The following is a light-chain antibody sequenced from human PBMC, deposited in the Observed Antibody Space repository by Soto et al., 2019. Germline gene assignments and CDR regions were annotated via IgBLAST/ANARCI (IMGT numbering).Light chain of an antibody. CDR1: SSNIGGNS. CDR2: DDN. Sequence: QSVMTQPPSVYAAPGQKVTISCSGSSSNIGGNSVSWYQQLPGTAPKLLIYDDNKRPSGIPDRFSGSKSGTSATLGITGFQTGDEADYYCGSWDSSLRAYVLGTGTKLTVL. CDR3: GSWDSSLRAYV. J-gene: IGLJ1*01. V-gene: IGLV1-51*01.